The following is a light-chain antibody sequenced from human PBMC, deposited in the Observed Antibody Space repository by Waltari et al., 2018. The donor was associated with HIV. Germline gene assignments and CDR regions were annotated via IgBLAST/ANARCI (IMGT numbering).Light chain of an antibody. V-gene: IGLV2-8*01. CDR2: EVT. J-gene: IGLJ2*01. CDR1: SSEIGGYNY. CDR3: SSYSPTNKFYVL. Sequence: QSALTQPPPAPGSPEKSVPTPCPGTSSEIGGYNYVSWHQQHPGKAPKLIIAEVTTRPSGVPDRFSGAKSGNTASLTVSGLQAEDEAHYYCSSYSPTNKFYVLFGGGTTLTVL.